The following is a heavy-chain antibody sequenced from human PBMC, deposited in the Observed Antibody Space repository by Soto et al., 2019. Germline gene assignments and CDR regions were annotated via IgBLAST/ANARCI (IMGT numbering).Heavy chain of an antibody. CDR3: AKESNFIPCGSNH. D-gene: IGHD3-10*01. CDR2: ISASGDIT. CDR1: GFTFTTYA. J-gene: IGHJ4*02. Sequence: EVQLWESGGGLIQPGGSLRLSCAASGFTFTTYAMRWVRHAPGKGLEWVSAISASGDITYYADSVKGRFTISIDSTKNTLYLQMNRLRAEDTAIYYCAKESNFIPCGSNHWGQGTLVTVSS. V-gene: IGHV3-23*01.